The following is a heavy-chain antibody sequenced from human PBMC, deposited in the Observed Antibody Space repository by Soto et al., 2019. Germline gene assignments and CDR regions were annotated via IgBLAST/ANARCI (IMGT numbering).Heavy chain of an antibody. J-gene: IGHJ4*02. CDR3: AGQGFGIRGCYGAGYYFDY. CDR1: GRSISSSSYY. Sequence: QLQLQESGPGLVKPSETLSLTCTVSGRSISSSSYYWGWIRQPPGKGLEWLGSIDYSGSTYYNPSFKGRVTIPVDTFKNQFSLKLSSVTAADTAVYYCAGQGFGIRGCYGAGYYFDYWGQGTLVTVSS. V-gene: IGHV4-39*01. CDR2: IDYSGST. D-gene: IGHD2-2*01.